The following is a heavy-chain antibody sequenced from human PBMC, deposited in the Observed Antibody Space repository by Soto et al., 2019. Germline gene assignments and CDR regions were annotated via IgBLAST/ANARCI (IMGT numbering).Heavy chain of an antibody. CDR1: GYSISGGYY. CDR2: IYHTGST. V-gene: IGHV4-38-2*01. Sequence: SETLSLTCAVSGYSISGGYYCAWIRQPPGKGLEWIGSIYHTGSTYYNPSLKSRVTISVDTSKNQFSLKLSSVTAADTAVYYCARSQTFGGSSDTDFDYWAQGTLVTVS. J-gene: IGHJ4*02. D-gene: IGHD1-26*01. CDR3: ARSQTFGGSSDTDFDY.